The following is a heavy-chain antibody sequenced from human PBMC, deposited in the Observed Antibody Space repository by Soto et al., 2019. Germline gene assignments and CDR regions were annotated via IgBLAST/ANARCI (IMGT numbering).Heavy chain of an antibody. CDR1: GFTFSSYG. V-gene: IGHV3-33*01. CDR3: ARDVSGDYGALDT. J-gene: IGHJ3*02. D-gene: IGHD4-17*01. Sequence: QVQLVESGGGVVQPGRSLRLSCAPSGFTFSSYGMHWARQAPGKGLEWVAVIWYDGSNKVYADSVKGRFTISRDNSKNTLYLQMNSLRAEDTAVYYCARDVSGDYGALDTWGQGTMVTFSS. CDR2: IWYDGSNK.